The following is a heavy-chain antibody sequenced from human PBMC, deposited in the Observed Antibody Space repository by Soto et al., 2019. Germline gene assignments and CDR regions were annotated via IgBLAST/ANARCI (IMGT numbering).Heavy chain of an antibody. Sequence: PGGSLRLSCAASGFTFSSYSMDWVRQAPGKGLEWVSSISSSSSYIYYADSVKGRFTISRDNAKNSLYLQMNSLRAEDTAVYYCARVIYVDTAMVTPFDYWGQGTLVTVSS. J-gene: IGHJ4*02. CDR1: GFTFSSYS. D-gene: IGHD5-18*01. CDR3: ARVIYVDTAMVTPFDY. V-gene: IGHV3-21*01. CDR2: ISSSSSYI.